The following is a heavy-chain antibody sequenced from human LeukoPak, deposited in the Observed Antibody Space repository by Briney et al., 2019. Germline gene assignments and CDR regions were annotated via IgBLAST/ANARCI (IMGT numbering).Heavy chain of an antibody. Sequence: SETLSLTCAVYGGSFSGYYWSWIRQPPGKGLEWIGEINHSGSTNYNPSLKSRVTISVDTSKNQFSLKLSSVTAADTAVYYCAREAIFGVVSLWGQGTLVTVSS. D-gene: IGHD3-3*01. J-gene: IGHJ4*02. CDR2: INHSGST. CDR3: AREAIFGVVSL. CDR1: GGSFSGYY. V-gene: IGHV4-34*01.